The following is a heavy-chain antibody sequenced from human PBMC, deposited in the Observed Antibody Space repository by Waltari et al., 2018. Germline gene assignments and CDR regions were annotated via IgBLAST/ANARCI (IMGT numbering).Heavy chain of an antibody. Sequence: EVQLVDSGGGLIQPGGSLRLSCAASGFIVSTKYMSWVRQAPGKGLEWGAIRFSCGDTYYADSEKGQFTISRDNSKNTVYLQMNNLRAEDTAVYYWAASPGSSRAPFDDWGQGTLVTVSS. D-gene: IGHD2-2*01. CDR3: AASPGSSRAPFDD. V-gene: IGHV3-53*01. CDR2: RFSCGDT. CDR1: GFIVSTKY. J-gene: IGHJ4*02.